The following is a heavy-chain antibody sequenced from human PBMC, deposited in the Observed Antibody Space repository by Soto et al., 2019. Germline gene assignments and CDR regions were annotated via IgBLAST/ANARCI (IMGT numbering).Heavy chain of an antibody. CDR1: GGSISSSSYY. D-gene: IGHD5-18*01. J-gene: IGHJ6*02. CDR2: IYYSGST. CDR3: ARRGIQLWLRDYYYGMDV. V-gene: IGHV4-39*01. Sequence: SETLSLTCTVSGGSISSSSYYWGWIRQPPGEGLEWIGSIYYSGSTYYNPSLKSRVTISVDTSKNQFSLKLSSVTAADTAVYYCARRGIQLWLRDYYYGMDVWGQGTTVTVSS.